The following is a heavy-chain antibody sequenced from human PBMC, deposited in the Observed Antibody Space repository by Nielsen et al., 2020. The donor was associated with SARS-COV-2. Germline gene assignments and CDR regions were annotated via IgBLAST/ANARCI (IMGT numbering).Heavy chain of an antibody. V-gene: IGHV4-59*13. Sequence: GSLRLSCTVSGGSISSYYWSWIRQPPGKGLEWIGYIYYSGSTNYNPSLKSRVTISVDTSKNQFSLKLSSVTAADTAVYYCARVGDFWSGYLLYYYYYGMDVWGQGTTVTVSS. J-gene: IGHJ6*02. D-gene: IGHD3-3*01. CDR1: GGSISSYY. CDR3: ARVGDFWSGYLLYYYYYGMDV. CDR2: IYYSGST.